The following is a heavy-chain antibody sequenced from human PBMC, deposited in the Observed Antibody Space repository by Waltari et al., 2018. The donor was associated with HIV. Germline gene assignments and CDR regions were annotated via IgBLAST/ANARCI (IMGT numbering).Heavy chain of an antibody. V-gene: IGHV4-39*01. CDR2: IYYSGST. J-gene: IGHJ4*02. CDR3: ARHSLTYYYDSSGYSVAFDY. Sequence: QLQLQESGPGLVKPSETLSLTCTVSGGSISSSSYYWGWIRQPPGKGLAWIGSIYYSGSTYYNPSLKSRVTISVDTSKNQFSLKLSSVTAADTAVYYCARHSLTYYYDSSGYSVAFDYWGQGTLVTVSS. CDR1: GGSISSSSYY. D-gene: IGHD3-22*01.